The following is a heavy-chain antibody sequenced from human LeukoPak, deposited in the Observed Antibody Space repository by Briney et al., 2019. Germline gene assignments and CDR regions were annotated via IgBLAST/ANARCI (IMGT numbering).Heavy chain of an antibody. D-gene: IGHD3-22*01. CDR3: ARIGDDSSGYYYFDY. V-gene: IGHV3-11*01. Sequence: GGSLRLSCAASGFTFSSYAMSWIRQAPGKGLEWVSYISSSGSTIYYADSVKGRFTISRDNAKNSLYLQMNSLRAEDTAVYYCARIGDDSSGYYYFDYWGQGTLVTVSS. CDR2: ISSSGSTI. J-gene: IGHJ4*02. CDR1: GFTFSSYA.